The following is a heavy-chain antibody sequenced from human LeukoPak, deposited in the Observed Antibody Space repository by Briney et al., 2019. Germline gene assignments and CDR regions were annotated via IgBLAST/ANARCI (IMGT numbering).Heavy chain of an antibody. D-gene: IGHD3-10*01. CDR1: GFSFSDYS. CDR2: ISGNGSAT. V-gene: IGHV3-11*01. Sequence: PGGSLRLSCAASGFSFSDYSMSWIRQAPGKGLECISYISGNGSATVYADSVKGRFTISRDNARNSLYLQMNSLRVEDTAVYYCARDWSLSITMQLMTPPGWFDPWGQGILVTVSS. J-gene: IGHJ5*02. CDR3: ARDWSLSITMQLMTPPGWFDP.